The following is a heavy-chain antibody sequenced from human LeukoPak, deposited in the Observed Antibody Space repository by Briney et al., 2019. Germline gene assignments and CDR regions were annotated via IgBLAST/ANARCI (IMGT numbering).Heavy chain of an antibody. D-gene: IGHD5-12*01. CDR2: IIPIFGTA. CDR1: GGTFSSYA. J-gene: IGHJ5*02. CDR3: ARDPRPVDQVSGFDP. V-gene: IGHV1-69*13. Sequence: SVKVSCKASGGTFSSYAISWVRQAPGQGLEWMGGIIPIFGTANYAQKFQGRVTITADESTSTAYMELSSLRSEDTAVYYCARDPRPVDQVSGFDPWGQGTLVTVSS.